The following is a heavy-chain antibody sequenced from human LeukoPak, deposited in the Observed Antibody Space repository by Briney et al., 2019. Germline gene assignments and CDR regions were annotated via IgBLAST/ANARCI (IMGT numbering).Heavy chain of an antibody. V-gene: IGHV4-34*01. CDR1: GGSFRTYY. Sequence: SETLSLTCAVYGGSFRTYYWSWIRQPPGKGLEWIGEINHSGSTNYNPSLKSRVTISVDTSKNQFSLKLSSVTAADTAVYYCARVVVVTPQGSLRFYYYYYYMDVWGKGTTVTVSS. J-gene: IGHJ6*03. CDR3: ARVVVVTPQGSLRFYYYYYYMDV. D-gene: IGHD4-23*01. CDR2: INHSGST.